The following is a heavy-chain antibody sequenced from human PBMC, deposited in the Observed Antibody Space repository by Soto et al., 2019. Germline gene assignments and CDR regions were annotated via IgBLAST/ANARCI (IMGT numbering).Heavy chain of an antibody. V-gene: IGHV1-8*01. CDR3: ARVGARSYYDFWSGQGWFDP. CDR1: GYTFTTYD. Sequence: ASVKVSCKASGYTFTTYDITWVRQATGQGLEWMGWMNPNSGNTGYAQKFQGRVTMTRNTSISTAYMELSSLRSEDTAVYYCARVGARSYYDFWSGQGWFDPWGQGTLVTVSS. CDR2: MNPNSGNT. J-gene: IGHJ5*02. D-gene: IGHD3-3*01.